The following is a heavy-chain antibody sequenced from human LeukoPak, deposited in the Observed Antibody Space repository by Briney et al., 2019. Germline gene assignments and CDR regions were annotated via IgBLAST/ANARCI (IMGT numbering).Heavy chain of an antibody. CDR3: AHNRH. Sequence: HAGGSLRLSCAASGFTFSSYEFSWVRQAPGKGLEWISYISSTSNPIKYADSVRGRFTISRDDATKSVYLQMNSLRAEDTAVYYCAHNRHWGQGTLVTVSS. V-gene: IGHV3-48*03. CDR1: GFTFSSYE. CDR2: ISSTSNPI. J-gene: IGHJ4*02. D-gene: IGHD2/OR15-2a*01.